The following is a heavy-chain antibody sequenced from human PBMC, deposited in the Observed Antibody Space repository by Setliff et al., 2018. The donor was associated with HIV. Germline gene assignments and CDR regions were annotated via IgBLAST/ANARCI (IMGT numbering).Heavy chain of an antibody. D-gene: IGHD3-3*01. CDR1: GGSISSSSYY. Sequence: SETLSPTCTVSGGSISSSSYYCGWLRQPPGKGLEWIGSIYYSGSTYYNPSLKSRVTISVDTSKNQFSLKLSSVTAADTAVYYCARQSRPSTSFGVVIGSGDYWGQGTLVTVTS. V-gene: IGHV4-39*01. CDR3: ARQSRPSTSFGVVIGSGDY. J-gene: IGHJ4*02. CDR2: IYYSGST.